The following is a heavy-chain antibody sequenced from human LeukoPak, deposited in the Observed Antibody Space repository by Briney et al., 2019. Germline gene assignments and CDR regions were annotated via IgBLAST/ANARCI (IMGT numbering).Heavy chain of an antibody. V-gene: IGHV3-74*01. CDR3: AWGSYDYVWGSYRSYYFDY. CDR2: INSDGSST. CDR1: GFTFSSYW. J-gene: IGHJ4*02. Sequence: GGSLRLSCAASGFTFSSYWMHWVRQAPGKGLVWVSRINSDGSSTSYADSVKGRFTISRDNAKNTLYLQMNSLRAEDTAVYYCAWGSYDYVWGSYRSYYFDYWGQGTLVTVSS. D-gene: IGHD3-16*02.